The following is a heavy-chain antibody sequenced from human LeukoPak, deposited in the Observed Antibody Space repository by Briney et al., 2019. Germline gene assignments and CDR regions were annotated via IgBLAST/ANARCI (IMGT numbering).Heavy chain of an antibody. CDR3: ARHGPSTASAYNWFGP. D-gene: IGHD2-2*01. V-gene: IGHV5-51*01. CDR1: GYSLTSYW. CDR2: IHPGDSDI. Sequence: GESLKISCQGSGYSLTSYWIGWVRQMPGKGLEWVGNIHPGDSDIRYSPSFQGQVTISADKSINTAYLQWSSLKASDSAMYYCARHGPSTASAYNWFGPWGQGTLVTVSS. J-gene: IGHJ5*02.